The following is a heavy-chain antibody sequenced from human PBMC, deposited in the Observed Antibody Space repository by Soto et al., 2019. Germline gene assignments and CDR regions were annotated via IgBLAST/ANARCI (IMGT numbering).Heavy chain of an antibody. CDR1: GGSMSSYY. J-gene: IGHJ4*02. Sequence: QVQLQESGPGLVKPSETLSLTCTVSGGSMSSYYWNWIRQPPGKGLEWVGYIYYSGSINYNSSLKSRLTISLDTSKNQFSLKLSSVTAADTAVYYCARDDRAVTGHYFDYWRQGALVTVSS. CDR3: ARDDRAVTGHYFDY. D-gene: IGHD6-19*01. CDR2: IYYSGSI. V-gene: IGHV4-59*01.